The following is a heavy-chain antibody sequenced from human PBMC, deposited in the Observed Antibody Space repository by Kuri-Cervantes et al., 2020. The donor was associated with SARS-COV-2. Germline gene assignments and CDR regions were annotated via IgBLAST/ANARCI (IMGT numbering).Heavy chain of an antibody. D-gene: IGHD3-10*01. CDR1: GFTFGDYA. V-gene: IGHV3-49*04. Sequence: GGSLRLSCTASGFTFGDYAMSWVRQAPGKGLEWVGFVRSKAYGGTTEYAASVKGRFTISRDDSKSIAYLQMNSLKTEDTAVYYCSRLMYGSGSYYPLSHWGQGTLVTVSS. CDR2: VRSKAYGGTT. J-gene: IGHJ4*02. CDR3: SRLMYGSGSYYPLSH.